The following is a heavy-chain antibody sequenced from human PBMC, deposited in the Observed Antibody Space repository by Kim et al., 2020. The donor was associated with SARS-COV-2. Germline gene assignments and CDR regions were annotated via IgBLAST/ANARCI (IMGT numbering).Heavy chain of an antibody. V-gene: IGHV3-74*01. Sequence: SGKGRFTNTRDHAKNTLYLQRNSLRAEDTAVYYCARDGGSGWYRGFGFDPWGQGTLVTVSS. D-gene: IGHD6-19*01. J-gene: IGHJ5*02. CDR3: ARDGGSGWYRGFGFDP.